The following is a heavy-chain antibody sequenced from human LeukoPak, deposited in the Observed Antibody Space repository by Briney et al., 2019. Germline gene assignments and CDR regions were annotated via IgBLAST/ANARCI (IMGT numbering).Heavy chain of an antibody. J-gene: IGHJ6*02. D-gene: IGHD6-6*01. CDR2: ITGSGRTV. V-gene: IGHV3-11*01. Sequence: PGGSLRLSCAASGFTFGDFHMNWIRQAPGKGLVWVSYITGSGRTVYYADSVKGRFTISRYNAKNSLYLQMDSLRAEDTAVYYCARDVVHSGMDVWGQGTTVTVSS. CDR1: GFTFGDFH. CDR3: ARDVVHSGMDV.